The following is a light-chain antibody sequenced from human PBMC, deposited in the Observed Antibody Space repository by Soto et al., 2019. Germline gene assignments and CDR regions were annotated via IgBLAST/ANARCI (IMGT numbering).Light chain of an antibody. CDR2: GAS. Sequence: AIQLTQSPSSLSASVGDRVAITCRANQAIRKALGWYQQKPGRVPKLLIYGASTLQSGVPSRFSGSGSGTDFALTISSLQPEDFATYYCLLDFSYFWAFGQGTKVEIK. CDR3: LLDFSYFWA. J-gene: IGKJ1*01. V-gene: IGKV1-6*01. CDR1: QAIRKA.